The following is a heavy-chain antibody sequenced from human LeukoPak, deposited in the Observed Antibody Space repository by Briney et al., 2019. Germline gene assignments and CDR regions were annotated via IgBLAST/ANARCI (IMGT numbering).Heavy chain of an antibody. CDR2: IIPIFGTA. Sequence: GASVKVSCKASGGTFSSYAISWVRQAPGQGLEWMGGIIPIFGTANYAQKFQGRVTITADESTSTAYMELSSLRSDDTAVYYCARGGRGDILTGYYSLWGQGTLVTVSS. CDR3: ARGGRGDILTGYYSL. D-gene: IGHD3-9*01. CDR1: GGTFSSYA. V-gene: IGHV1-69*01. J-gene: IGHJ4*02.